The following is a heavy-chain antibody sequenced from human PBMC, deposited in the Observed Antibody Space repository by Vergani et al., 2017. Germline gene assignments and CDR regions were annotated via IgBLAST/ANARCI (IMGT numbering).Heavy chain of an antibody. CDR1: GGSISSGGYY. V-gene: IGHV4-31*03. CDR2: IYYSGST. CDR3: AGQAGRAVAPRKIYYFDY. D-gene: IGHD6-19*01. J-gene: IGHJ4*02. Sequence: QVQLQESGPGLVKPSQTLSLTCTVSGGSISSGGYYWSWIRQHPGKGLEWIGYIYYSGSTYYNPSLKSRVTISVDTSKNQFSLKLSSVTAADTAVYYCAGQAGRAVAPRKIYYFDYWGQGTLVTVSS.